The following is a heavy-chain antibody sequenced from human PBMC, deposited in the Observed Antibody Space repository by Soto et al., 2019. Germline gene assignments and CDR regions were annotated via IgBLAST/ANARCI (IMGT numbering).Heavy chain of an antibody. Sequence: QVQLVQSGAAVRKPGASVSVSCKASYYTFSNYYMSWVRQTPGQGLEWMGKINPDGGATTYAQNFQGICTITSDTSSYTVYMEITGLTSDDTTVYYCARGRRYVDWGQGNQVTVSS. CDR1: YYTFSNYY. V-gene: IGHV1-46*01. CDR2: INPDGGAT. J-gene: IGHJ4*02. CDR3: ARGRRYVD. D-gene: IGHD3-16*01.